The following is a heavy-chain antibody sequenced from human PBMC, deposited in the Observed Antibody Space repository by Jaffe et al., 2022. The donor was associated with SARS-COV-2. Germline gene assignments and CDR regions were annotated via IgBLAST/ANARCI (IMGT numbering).Heavy chain of an antibody. CDR2: INHSGST. CDR3: ARLNVFGD. V-gene: IGHV4-34*01. D-gene: IGHD3-16*01. J-gene: IGHJ4*02. CDR1: GGSFSGYY. Sequence: QVQLQQWGAGLLKPSETLSLTCAVSGGSFSGYYWTWIRQPPGKGLEWIGEINHSGSTNYNPSLKSRVTISVDTSKNQFSLNLSSVTAADTAVYYCARLNVFGDWGQGTLVTVSS.